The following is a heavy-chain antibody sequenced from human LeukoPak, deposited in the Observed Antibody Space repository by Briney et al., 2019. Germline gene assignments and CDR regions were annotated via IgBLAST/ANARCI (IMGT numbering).Heavy chain of an antibody. D-gene: IGHD2-2*01. J-gene: IGHJ6*02. CDR1: GYTFTSYG. CDR3: ASASSPYYYYGMDV. CDR2: ISAYNGNT. Sequence: GASVKVSCKASGYTFTSYGISWVRQAPGQGLEWMGWISAYNGNTNYAQKLQGRVTMTTDTSTSTAYMEPRSLRSDDTAVYYCASASSPYYYYGMDVWGQGTTVTVSS. V-gene: IGHV1-18*01.